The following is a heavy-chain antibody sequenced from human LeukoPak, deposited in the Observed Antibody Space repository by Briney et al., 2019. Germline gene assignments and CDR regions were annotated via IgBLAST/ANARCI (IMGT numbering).Heavy chain of an antibody. Sequence: SETLSLTCTVSGGSISSSSYYWGWIRQPPGKGLEWIGSIYYSGSTYYNPSLKSRVTISVDTSKNQFSLKLSSVTAADTAVHYCARERGGPNWNDSYYYYMDVWGKGTTVTVSS. CDR1: GGSISSSSYY. CDR3: ARERGGPNWNDSYYYYMDV. CDR2: IYYSGST. V-gene: IGHV4-39*07. D-gene: IGHD1-1*01. J-gene: IGHJ6*03.